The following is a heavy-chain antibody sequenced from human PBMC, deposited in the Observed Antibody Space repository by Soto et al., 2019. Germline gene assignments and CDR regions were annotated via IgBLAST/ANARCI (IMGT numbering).Heavy chain of an antibody. CDR2: IYYSGST. CDR3: AREYYDILTGYYHDY. J-gene: IGHJ4*02. CDR1: GGSISSSSYY. D-gene: IGHD3-9*01. V-gene: IGHV4-39*02. Sequence: SETLSLTCTVSGGSISSSSYYWGWIRQPPGKGLEWIGSIYYSGSTYYNPSLKSRVTISVDTSKNQFSLKLSSVTAADTAVYYCAREYYDILTGYYHDYWGQGTLVTVSS.